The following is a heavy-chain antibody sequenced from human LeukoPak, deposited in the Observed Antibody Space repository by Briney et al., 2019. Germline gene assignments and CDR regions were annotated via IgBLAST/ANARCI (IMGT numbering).Heavy chain of an antibody. Sequence: SVKVSCKASGGTFSIYAISWVRQAPGQGLEWMGGIIPIFGTANYAQKFQGRVTITADESTSTAYMELSSLRSEDTAVYYCLQSQDYYYGMDVWGQGTTVTVSS. D-gene: IGHD4-11*01. J-gene: IGHJ6*02. CDR3: LQSQDYYYGMDV. V-gene: IGHV1-69*13. CDR2: IIPIFGTA. CDR1: GGTFSIYA.